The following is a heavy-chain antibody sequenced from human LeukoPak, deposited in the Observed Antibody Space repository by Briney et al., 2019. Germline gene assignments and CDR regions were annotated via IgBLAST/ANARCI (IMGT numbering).Heavy chain of an antibody. D-gene: IGHD2-15*01. CDR3: ARGLGVVAASDNRFDP. CDR2: ISTSSSYI. Sequence: GGSLRLSCAASGFTFSSYGMRWVRQAPGKGLEWVSSISTSSSYIYYVDSVKGRFTISRDNARSSVYLQMNSLRVEDTAVYYCARGLGVVAASDNRFDPRGQGTLVIVSS. J-gene: IGHJ5*02. CDR1: GFTFSSYG. V-gene: IGHV3-21*03.